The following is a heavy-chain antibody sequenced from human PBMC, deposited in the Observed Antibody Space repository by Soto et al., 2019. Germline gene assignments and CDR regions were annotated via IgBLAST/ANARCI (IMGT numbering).Heavy chain of an antibody. J-gene: IGHJ4*01. D-gene: IGHD2-15*01. CDR1: GYNFTNFD. V-gene: IGHV1-8*01. CDR3: ARLAEYCNGIKCYSNFDF. CDR2: MNPSSGET. Sequence: ASVKVSCKTSGYNFTNFDINWVRQAPVRGLVWMGWMNPSSGETGSAQNFQGRVTMTRDISTRTFFMQLTSLRSEDTAIYYCARLAEYCNGIKCYSNFDFWGRGTQVTV.